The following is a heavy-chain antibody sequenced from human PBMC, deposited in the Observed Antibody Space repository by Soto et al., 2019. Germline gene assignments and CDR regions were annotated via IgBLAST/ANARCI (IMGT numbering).Heavy chain of an antibody. J-gene: IGHJ5*02. CDR2: IWCDGSNK. V-gene: IGHV3-33*08. Sequence: PGGSLRLSCAASGFTFSSYAMIWVRQAPGKGLEWVAVIWCDGSNKYYADSVKGRFTISRDNSKNTLYLQMNSLRAEDTAVYYCARMSSVNWFDPWGQGTLVTVS. D-gene: IGHD6-25*01. CDR1: GFTFSSYA. CDR3: ARMSSVNWFDP.